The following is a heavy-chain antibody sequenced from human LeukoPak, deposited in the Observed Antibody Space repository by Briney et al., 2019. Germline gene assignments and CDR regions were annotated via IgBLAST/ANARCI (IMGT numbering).Heavy chain of an antibody. D-gene: IGHD3-3*01. J-gene: IGHJ4*02. CDR1: GGSFSGYY. V-gene: IGHV4-59*01. Sequence: ASETLSLTCAVYGGSFSGYYWSWIRQPPGKGLEWIGYIYYSGNTNYNPSLKSRVTISVDTSNNQFSLKLSSVTTADTAVYYCARGEEWLFYWGQGTLVTVSS. CDR3: ARGEEWLFY. CDR2: IYYSGNT.